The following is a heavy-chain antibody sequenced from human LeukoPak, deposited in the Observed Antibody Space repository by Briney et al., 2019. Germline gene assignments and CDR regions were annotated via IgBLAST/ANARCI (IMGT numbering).Heavy chain of an antibody. D-gene: IGHD3-22*01. V-gene: IGHV1-18*01. J-gene: IGHJ4*02. CDR3: ARDGYDSSGYYLPTKFDY. CDR1: GYTFTSYG. CDR2: ISAYNGNT. Sequence: ASVKVSCKASGYTFTSYGISWVRQAPGQGLEWMGWISAYNGNTNYAQKLQGRVTMTTDTPTSTAYMELRSLRSDDTAVYYCARDGYDSSGYYLPTKFDYWGQGTLVTVSS.